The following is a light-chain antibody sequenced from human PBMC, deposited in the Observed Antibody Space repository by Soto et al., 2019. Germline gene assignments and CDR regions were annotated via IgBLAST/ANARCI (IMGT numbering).Light chain of an antibody. Sequence: MTKTPSSLSASVGDRVTITCRASQSIAFYLNWYQLTPVEAPKLLIHSASSLQSGVPSRFSGSRSGTDFTLTIISLQPEDFATYYCQQSYSSPTFGQGTRLEIK. V-gene: IGKV1-39*01. CDR1: QSIAFY. CDR3: QQSYSSPT. J-gene: IGKJ5*01. CDR2: SAS.